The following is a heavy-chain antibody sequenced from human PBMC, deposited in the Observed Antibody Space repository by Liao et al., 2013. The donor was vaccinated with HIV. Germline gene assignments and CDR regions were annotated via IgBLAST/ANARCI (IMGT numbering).Heavy chain of an antibody. D-gene: IGHD3-3*01. V-gene: IGHV4-30-4*08. Sequence: QVQLQESGPGLVKPSQTLSLTCTVSGGSISSGDYYWSWIRQPPGKGLEWIGYIYYSGSTNYNPSLKSRVTISVDTSKNQFSLKLSSVTAADTAVYYCARDQPHYDFWSGYYGAVQYYFDYWGQGTLVTVSS. CDR1: GGSISSGDYY. CDR3: ARDQPHYDFWSGYYGAVQYYFDY. CDR2: IYYSGST. J-gene: IGHJ4*02.